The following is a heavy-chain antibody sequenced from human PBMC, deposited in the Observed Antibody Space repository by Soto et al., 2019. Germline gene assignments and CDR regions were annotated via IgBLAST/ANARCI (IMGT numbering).Heavy chain of an antibody. CDR2: ISAHTGNT. CDR3: ARVLGYNSSWWRHTAFDI. D-gene: IGHD6-13*01. J-gene: IGHJ3*02. CDR1: GYTFTNYG. V-gene: IGHV1-18*01. Sequence: ASVKVSCKTSGYTFTNYGISWVRRAPGQGLEWMGWISAHTGNTNYAQKFQGRVTMTTDTSTSTAYMELRSLRYDDTAVYYCARVLGYNSSWWRHTAFDIWGQGTMVTVSS.